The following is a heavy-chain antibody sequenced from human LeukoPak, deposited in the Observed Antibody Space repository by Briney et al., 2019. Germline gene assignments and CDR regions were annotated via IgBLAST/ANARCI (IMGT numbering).Heavy chain of an antibody. CDR3: AKDIEWLSANYFDY. V-gene: IGHV3-23*01. J-gene: IGHJ4*02. CDR1: GFTFGDYA. D-gene: IGHD3-3*01. Sequence: GGSLRLSCTASGFTFGDYAMSWFRQAPGKGLEWVSAISGSGGSTYYADSVKGRFTISRDNSKNTLYLQMNSLRAEDTAVYYCAKDIEWLSANYFDYWGQGTLVTVSS. CDR2: ISGSGGST.